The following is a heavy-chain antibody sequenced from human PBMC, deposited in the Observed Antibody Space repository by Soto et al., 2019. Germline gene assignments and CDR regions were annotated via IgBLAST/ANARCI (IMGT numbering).Heavy chain of an antibody. CDR3: ARVGPDIVLIDY. J-gene: IGHJ4*02. V-gene: IGHV4-31*03. CDR2: IYYSGST. D-gene: IGHD2-8*01. CDR1: GGSISSGGYY. Sequence: PSETLSLTCTVSGGSISSGGYYWSWIRQHPGKGLEWIGYIYYSGSTYYNPSLKSRVTISVDTSKNQFSLKLSSVTAADTAVYYCARVGPDIVLIDYWGQGTLVTVSS.